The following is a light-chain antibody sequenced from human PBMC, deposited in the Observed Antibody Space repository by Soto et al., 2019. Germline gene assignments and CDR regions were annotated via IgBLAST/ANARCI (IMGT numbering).Light chain of an antibody. V-gene: IGLV2-14*01. J-gene: IGLJ2*01. CDR2: EVN. CDR3: SLYTSSRSLV. Sequence: QSALTQPASVSGSPGQSITISCAGVSSDVGGYKYVSWYQQHPGKAPKLMIFEVNNRPSVASSRFSGSESGNTASLTISDLQAEDEADYYCSLYTSSRSLVFGGGTKLTVL. CDR1: SSDVGGYKY.